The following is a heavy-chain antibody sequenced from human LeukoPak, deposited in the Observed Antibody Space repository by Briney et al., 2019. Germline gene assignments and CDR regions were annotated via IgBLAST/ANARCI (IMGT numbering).Heavy chain of an antibody. Sequence: GGSLRLSCAAPGITFSNYAMSWVRQAPGKGLEWVSSIGGIGATTFYADSVKGRFTISRDISKNTLYLQMSSLRAEDTAIYYCAKGGIKRFGLVPDWFDPWGQGTLVAVSS. D-gene: IGHD3-9*01. CDR3: AKGGIKRFGLVPDWFDP. J-gene: IGHJ5*02. V-gene: IGHV3-23*01. CDR2: IGGIGATT. CDR1: GITFSNYA.